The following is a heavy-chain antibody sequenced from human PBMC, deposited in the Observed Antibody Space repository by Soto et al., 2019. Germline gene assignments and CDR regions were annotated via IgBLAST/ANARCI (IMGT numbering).Heavy chain of an antibody. V-gene: IGHV1-69*01. J-gene: IGHJ6*02. CDR2: IIPNFDTP. D-gene: IGHD3-10*01. CDR1: GGSFNNYA. Sequence: QVHLVQSGAEVKKPGSSVKVSCKTSGGSFNNYAVSWVRQAPGQGLEWMGGIIPNFDTPNYAQKFQDRVTIIADESTSTVYMEMRRLRSNDTAVSYCAVAMVREILIFESSGMHVWGQGTTVIVSS. CDR3: AVAMVREILIFESSGMHV.